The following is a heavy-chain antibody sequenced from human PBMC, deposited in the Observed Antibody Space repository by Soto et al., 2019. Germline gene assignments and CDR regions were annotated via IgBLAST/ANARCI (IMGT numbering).Heavy chain of an antibody. D-gene: IGHD3-10*01. J-gene: IGHJ3*01. V-gene: IGHV3-23*01. CDR2: ISGRGGST. CDR3: AKGSGWLGDLFSRNDALDF. CDR1: GFTFSSYA. Sequence: EVQLLESGGGLVQPGGSLRLSCAASGFTFSSYAMSWVRQAPGKGLEWVSGISGRGGSTYYADSVKGRYTVSRDNSKSTLYLQMNSLSAEDTAVFYCAKGSGWLGDLFSRNDALDFWGQGTMVTVSS.